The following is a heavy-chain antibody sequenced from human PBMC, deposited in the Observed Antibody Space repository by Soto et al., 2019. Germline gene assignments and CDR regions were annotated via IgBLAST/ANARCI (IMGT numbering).Heavy chain of an antibody. V-gene: IGHV3-21*01. Sequence: PGGSLRLFCAASGFTFSSYDINWVRQAPGKGLEWVSSISSSSTYIYYAVSVKGRFTIARDNAKNSLYLQKNSLRADDTAVYYCARMGAGYCVSTSFYPSPTMGYGMDVWGQGATVTVSS. CDR1: GFTFSSYD. CDR2: ISSSSTYI. J-gene: IGHJ6*02. D-gene: IGHD2-2*01. CDR3: ARMGAGYCVSTSFYPSPTMGYGMDV.